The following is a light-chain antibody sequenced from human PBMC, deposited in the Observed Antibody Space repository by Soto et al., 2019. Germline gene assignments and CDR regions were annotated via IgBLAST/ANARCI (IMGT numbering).Light chain of an antibody. V-gene: IGKV3-20*01. CDR1: QSVNDNY. Sequence: EIVLTQSPGTLSLSPRERATLSCSASQSVNDNYVAWYQHKPGQAPRLLIYGASSRAPGIPDRFSGSGSGTDFTLSISRLEPEDFAMYYCQQYDASPRTFGQGTQVEVK. J-gene: IGKJ1*01. CDR2: GAS. CDR3: QQYDASPRT.